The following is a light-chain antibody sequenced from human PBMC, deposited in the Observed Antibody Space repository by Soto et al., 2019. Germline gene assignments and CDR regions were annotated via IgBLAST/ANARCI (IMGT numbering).Light chain of an antibody. J-gene: IGLJ1*01. Sequence: QSALTQPASVSGSPGQSITISCTGTSRDVGGYNYVSWYQQHPGKAPKLMIYDVRNRPSGVSNRFSGSKSVNTASLTISGLQAEDEADYYCSSYTIISTYVFGTGTKLTVL. CDR2: DVR. CDR3: SSYTIISTYV. V-gene: IGLV2-14*01. CDR1: SRDVGGYNY.